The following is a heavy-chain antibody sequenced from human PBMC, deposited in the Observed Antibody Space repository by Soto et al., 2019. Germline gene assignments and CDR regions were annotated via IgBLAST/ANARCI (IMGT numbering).Heavy chain of an antibody. CDR3: ARVRIAARLPLYYYYYGMDV. Sequence: PGGSLRLPCAASGFTFSSYGMHWVRQAPGKGLEWVAVIWYDGSNKYHADSVKGRFTISRDNSKNTLYLQMNSLRAEDTAVYYCARVRIAARLPLYYYYYGMDVWGQGTTGTVSS. CDR1: GFTFSSYG. D-gene: IGHD6-6*01. CDR2: IWYDGSNK. J-gene: IGHJ6*02. V-gene: IGHV3-33*01.